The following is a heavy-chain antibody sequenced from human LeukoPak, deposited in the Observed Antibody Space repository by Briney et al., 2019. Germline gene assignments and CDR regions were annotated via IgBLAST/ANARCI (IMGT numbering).Heavy chain of an antibody. CDR1: GFSFSDYA. CDR3: AKYAPPTTTMTRFFDY. J-gene: IGHJ4*02. CDR2: IGGDSGGI. Sequence: GGSLRLSCAAPGFSFSDYAMTWVRQAPGKGLEWVSVIGGDSGGIQYADSVKGRFSISRDNSKSTLYLQMNSLRVEDTAVYYCAKYAPPTTTMTRFFDYWGQGALVTVSS. V-gene: IGHV3-23*01. D-gene: IGHD4-11*01.